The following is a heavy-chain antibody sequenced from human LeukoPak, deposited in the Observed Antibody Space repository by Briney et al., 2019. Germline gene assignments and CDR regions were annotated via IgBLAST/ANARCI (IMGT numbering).Heavy chain of an antibody. V-gene: IGHV3-7*03. Sequence: PGGSLRLSCAASGFTFSSYWMSWIRQAPGKGLEWVANIKEDGTEKYYVDSVKGRFTISRDNAKISLYLQMNSLKTEDTAVYYCTTGTDWDYDILTGYYRYYFDYWGQGTLVTVSS. CDR1: GFTFSSYW. CDR2: IKEDGTEK. CDR3: TTGTDWDYDILTGYYRYYFDY. J-gene: IGHJ4*02. D-gene: IGHD3-9*01.